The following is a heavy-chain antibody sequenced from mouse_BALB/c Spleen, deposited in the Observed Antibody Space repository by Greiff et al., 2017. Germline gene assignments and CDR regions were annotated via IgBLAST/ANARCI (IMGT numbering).Heavy chain of an antibody. V-gene: IGHV1-39*01. Sequence: VQLQQTGPELVKPGASVKISCKASGYSFTDYIMLWVKQSHGKSLEWIGNINPYYGSTSYNLKFKGKATLTVDKSSSTAYMQLNSLTSEDSAVYYCARGQGNLDYYAMDYWGQGTSVTVSS. D-gene: IGHD2-1*01. J-gene: IGHJ4*01. CDR3: ARGQGNLDYYAMDY. CDR1: GYSFTDYI. CDR2: INPYYGST.